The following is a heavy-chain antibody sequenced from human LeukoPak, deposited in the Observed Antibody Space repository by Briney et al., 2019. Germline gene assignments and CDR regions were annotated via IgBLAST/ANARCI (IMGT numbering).Heavy chain of an antibody. J-gene: IGHJ4*02. CDR2: ISYDGSNK. CDR1: GFTFSSYA. Sequence: SGGSLRLSCAASGFTFSSYAMHWVRQAPGKGLEWVAVISYDGSNKYYADSVKGRFTISRDNSKNTLYLQMNSLRAEDTAVYYCARDLLHDSSGYWGQGTLVTVSS. CDR3: ARDLLHDSSGY. D-gene: IGHD3-22*01. V-gene: IGHV3-30-3*01.